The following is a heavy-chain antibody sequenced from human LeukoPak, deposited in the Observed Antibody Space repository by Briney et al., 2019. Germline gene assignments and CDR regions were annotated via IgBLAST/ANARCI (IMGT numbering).Heavy chain of an antibody. D-gene: IGHD2-21*02. Sequence: PRGSLRLSCAASGFTSADYAVHWVRHAPGEGLEWVSGISWNSGSIGYADSVKGRFTISRDNAKNSLYLQMNSLRAEDTALYYCAKGFVVVTAINDAFDIWGQGTMVTVSS. V-gene: IGHV3-9*02. CDR2: ISWNSGSI. CDR3: AKGFVVVTAINDAFDI. J-gene: IGHJ3*02. CDR1: GFTSADYA.